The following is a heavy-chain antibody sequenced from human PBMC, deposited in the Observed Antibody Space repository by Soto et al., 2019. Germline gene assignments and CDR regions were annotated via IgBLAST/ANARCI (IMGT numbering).Heavy chain of an antibody. Sequence: QVQLQESGPGLVKPSETLSLTCTVSGGSIRDYYWSWIRQPPGKGLEWIGYIYYTGTTTYNPSLKSRLSISEDTSKNQFSLKLSSVTSADTAVYYCARLGGYYQAFDNCGQGTLVTVSS. CDR3: ARLGGYYQAFDN. V-gene: IGHV4-59*08. CDR2: IYYTGTT. D-gene: IGHD3-22*01. CDR1: GGSIRDYY. J-gene: IGHJ4*02.